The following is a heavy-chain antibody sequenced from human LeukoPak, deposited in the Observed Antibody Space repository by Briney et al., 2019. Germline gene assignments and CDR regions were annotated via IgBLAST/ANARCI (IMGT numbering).Heavy chain of an antibody. CDR2: INQDGSET. D-gene: IGHD2-15*01. CDR3: ARDPYKSGGYGAFDI. V-gene: IGHV3-7*01. Sequence: GRSPRLSCVASGFTFSSYWVTWVRQAPGKGLEWVANINQDGSETRYVDSVKGRFTISRDNAQNSVFLQLNTLRDEDTAVYYCARDPYKSGGYGAFDIWGQGTVVTVS. CDR1: GFTFSSYW. J-gene: IGHJ3*02.